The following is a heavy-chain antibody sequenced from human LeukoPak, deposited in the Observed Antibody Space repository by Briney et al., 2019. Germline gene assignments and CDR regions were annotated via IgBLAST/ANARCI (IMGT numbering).Heavy chain of an antibody. Sequence: ASVKVSCKASGYTFTSYDINWVRQATGQGLEWMGWMNPNSGNTGYAQKFQGRVTMTEDTSTDTAYMELSSLRSEDTAVYYCATDLTQSGRGYYDYWGQGTLVTVSS. J-gene: IGHJ4*02. CDR2: MNPNSGNT. CDR1: GYTFTSYD. D-gene: IGHD3-22*01. V-gene: IGHV1-8*01. CDR3: ATDLTQSGRGYYDY.